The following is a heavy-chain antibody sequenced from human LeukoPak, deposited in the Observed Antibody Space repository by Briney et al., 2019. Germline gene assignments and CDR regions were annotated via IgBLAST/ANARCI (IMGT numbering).Heavy chain of an antibody. CDR2: IYYSGST. D-gene: IGHD6-19*01. CDR3: ARALAVAAPQPVFDY. V-gene: IGHV4-39*07. CDR1: GGSISSSSYY. Sequence: IPSETLSLTCTVSGGSISSSSYYWGWIRQPPGKGLEWIGSIYYSGSTYYNPSLKSRVTISVDTSKNQFSLKLSSVTAADTAVYYCARALAVAAPQPVFDYWGQGTLVTVSS. J-gene: IGHJ4*02.